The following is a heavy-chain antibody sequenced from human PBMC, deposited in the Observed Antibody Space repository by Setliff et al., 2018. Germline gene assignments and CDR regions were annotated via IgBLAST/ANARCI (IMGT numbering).Heavy chain of an antibody. D-gene: IGHD2-2*02. J-gene: IGHJ6*03. Sequence: PGESLKISCQGLGYDFFGYWIAWVRQVPGKGPEWVGLIYPGDSDTRYSPSFQGQVTISVDRSRVTAYLQWDSLKASAAATYYCARLAVRNTVYYYFTDVWGKGTSVTVSS. CDR2: IYPGDSDT. CDR1: GYDFFGYW. CDR3: ARLAVRNTVYYYFTDV. V-gene: IGHV5-51*01.